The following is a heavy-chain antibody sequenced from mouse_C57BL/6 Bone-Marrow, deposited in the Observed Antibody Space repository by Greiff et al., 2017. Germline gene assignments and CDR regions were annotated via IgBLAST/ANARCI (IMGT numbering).Heavy chain of an antibody. Sequence: VQLQQSGAELARPGASVKLSCKASGYTFTSYGISWVKQRTGQGLEWIGELYPRSGNTYYNEKFKGKGTLTADKYTRPAYMELRSLTSEDSAVYFCSSDGLLRGYFDVWGTGTTVTVSS. CDR3: SSDGLLRGYFDV. V-gene: IGHV1-81*01. D-gene: IGHD1-1*01. CDR2: LYPRSGNT. J-gene: IGHJ1*03. CDR1: GYTFTSYG.